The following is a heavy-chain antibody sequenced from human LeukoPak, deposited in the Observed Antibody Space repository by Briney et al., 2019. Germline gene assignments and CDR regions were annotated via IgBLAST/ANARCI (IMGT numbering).Heavy chain of an antibody. CDR2: IRGSGNNI. CDR3: ARDRVGVHYVLDI. Sequence: GGSLRLSCAASGFTSSDYYMSWIRQAPGKGLEWVAYIRGSGNNINYADSVKGRLTISRDNSKNTLYLQMNTLGAEDTAVYYCARDRVGVHYVLDIWGQGTMVTVSS. CDR1: GFTSSDYY. J-gene: IGHJ3*02. V-gene: IGHV3-11*04. D-gene: IGHD3-10*02.